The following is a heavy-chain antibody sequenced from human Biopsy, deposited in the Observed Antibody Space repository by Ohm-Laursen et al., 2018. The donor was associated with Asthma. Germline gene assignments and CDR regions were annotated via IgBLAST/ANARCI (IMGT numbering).Heavy chain of an antibody. Sequence: SLRLSCAAPGFLLRNYGMHWVRQAPGKGLEWVAVISYDGSNKYYADSVKGRFTISRDNSKNTLYLQMNSLRAEDTAVYYCAKGYYYDSSGFDYWGQGTLVTVSS. CDR1: GFLLRNYG. D-gene: IGHD3-22*01. V-gene: IGHV3-33*05. CDR2: ISYDGSNK. CDR3: AKGYYYDSSGFDY. J-gene: IGHJ4*02.